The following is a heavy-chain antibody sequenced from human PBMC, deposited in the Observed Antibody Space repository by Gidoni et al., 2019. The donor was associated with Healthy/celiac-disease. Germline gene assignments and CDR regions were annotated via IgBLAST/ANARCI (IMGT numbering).Heavy chain of an antibody. Sequence: VQLVQSGAEVKKPGASVKVSCKASGYSFTSYAMHWVRQAPGQRLEWMGWINAGNGNTKYSQKFQGRVTITRDTSASTAYMELSSLRSEDTAVYYCARDLADIVVDNWFDPWGQGTLVTVSS. D-gene: IGHD2-2*01. J-gene: IGHJ5*02. CDR3: ARDLADIVVDNWFDP. V-gene: IGHV1-3*01. CDR2: INAGNGNT. CDR1: GYSFTSYA.